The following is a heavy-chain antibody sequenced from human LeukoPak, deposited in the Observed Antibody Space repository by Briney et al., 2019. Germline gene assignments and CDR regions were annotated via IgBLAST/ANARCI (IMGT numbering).Heavy chain of an antibody. J-gene: IGHJ4*02. CDR2: ISTGGSTI. CDR1: GFNFYSFT. Sequence: PGGSLRLSCVASGFNFYSFTMNWVRQAPGKGLEWVSYISTGGSTIYYRDSVRGRFTISRYNTKNTLYLQMNNLTAEDTGVYFCATTTSSGWVPFDYWGQGTLVAVSS. V-gene: IGHV3-48*01. CDR3: ATTTSSGWVPFDY. D-gene: IGHD6-25*01.